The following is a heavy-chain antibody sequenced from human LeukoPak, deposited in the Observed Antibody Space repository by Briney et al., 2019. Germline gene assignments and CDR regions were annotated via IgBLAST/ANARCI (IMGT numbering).Heavy chain of an antibody. V-gene: IGHV3-30*02. D-gene: IGHD3-16*02. CDR1: GFTFNNYG. Sequence: PGGSLRLSCAASGFTFNNYGMHWVRQAPGKGLEWVAFIRYDGSNKYYADSVKGRFTISRDNAKNSLYLQMNTLRDEDTAVYYCAGGGSKNFVRCFDPWGRGTLVTVSS. J-gene: IGHJ5*02. CDR3: AGGGSKNFVRCFDP. CDR2: IRYDGSNK.